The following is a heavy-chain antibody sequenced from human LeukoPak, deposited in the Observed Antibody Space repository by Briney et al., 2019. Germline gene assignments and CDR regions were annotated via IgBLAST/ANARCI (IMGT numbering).Heavy chain of an antibody. CDR2: ISYDGSNK. D-gene: IGHD3-22*01. J-gene: IGHJ4*02. Sequence: GGSLRLSCAASGCTFSSYAMHWVRQAPGKGLEWVAVISYDGSNKYYADSVKGRFTISRDNSKNTLYLQMNSLRAEDTAVYYCAREITMIVVVITREFDYWGQGTLVTVSS. V-gene: IGHV3-30*04. CDR3: AREITMIVVVITREFDY. CDR1: GCTFSSYA.